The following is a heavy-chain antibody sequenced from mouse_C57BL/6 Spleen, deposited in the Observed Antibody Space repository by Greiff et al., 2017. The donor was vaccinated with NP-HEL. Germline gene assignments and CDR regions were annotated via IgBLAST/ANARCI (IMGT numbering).Heavy chain of an antibody. D-gene: IGHD2-2*01. CDR2: IDPANGNT. V-gene: IGHV14-3*01. CDR1: GFNIKNTY. J-gene: IGHJ1*03. CDR3: ASSTMVTTWYFDV. Sequence: DVKLQESVAELVRPGASVKLSCTASGFNIKNTYMHWVKQRPEQGLEWIGRIDPANGNTKYAPKFQGKATITADTSSNTAYLQLSSLTSEDTAIYYCASSTMVTTWYFDVWGTGTTVTVSS.